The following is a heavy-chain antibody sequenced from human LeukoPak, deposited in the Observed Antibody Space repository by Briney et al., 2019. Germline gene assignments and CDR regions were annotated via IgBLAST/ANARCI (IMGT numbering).Heavy chain of an antibody. CDR2: IRYDGSNK. Sequence: GGSLRLSCAASGFTVSSNYMSWVRQAPGKGLEWVAFIRYDGSNKYYADSVKGRFTISRDNSKSTLYLQMNSLRAEDTAVYYCARDRDDAFDIWGQGTMVTVSS. J-gene: IGHJ3*02. CDR3: ARDRDDAFDI. V-gene: IGHV3-30*02. CDR1: GFTVSSNY.